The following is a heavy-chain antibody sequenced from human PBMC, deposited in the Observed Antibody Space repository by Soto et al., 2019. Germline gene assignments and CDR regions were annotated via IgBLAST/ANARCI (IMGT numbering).Heavy chain of an antibody. CDR3: VRQAHGLDGVAFDY. D-gene: IGHD2-15*01. V-gene: IGHV3-64D*06. CDR1: GFIFSEST. Sequence: GGSLRLSCSASGFIFSESTIYWVRQVPGKGLEAISAVSTSGRSTYYADSVKDRFTISRDNSKNTLFLQMGSLRPEDTAIYYCVRQAHGLDGVAFDYWGQGTQVTAPQ. J-gene: IGHJ4*02. CDR2: VSTSGRST.